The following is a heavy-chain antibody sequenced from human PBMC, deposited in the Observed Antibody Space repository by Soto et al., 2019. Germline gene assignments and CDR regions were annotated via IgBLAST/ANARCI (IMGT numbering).Heavy chain of an antibody. D-gene: IGHD1-26*01. CDR3: TPEGAGFDY. CDR2: IRSKANSYAT. V-gene: IGHV3-73*02. Sequence: EVQLVESGGGLVQPGGSLKLSCAASGFTFSGSAMHWVRQASGKGLEWVGRIRSKANSYATAYAASVKGRFTVSRDVSNNTAYLQLSSLKIEDTAVYYCTPEGAGFDYWGQGTLVTVSS. J-gene: IGHJ4*02. CDR1: GFTFSGSA.